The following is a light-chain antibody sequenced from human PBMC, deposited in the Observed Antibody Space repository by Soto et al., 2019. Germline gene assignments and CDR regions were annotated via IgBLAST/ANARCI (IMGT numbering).Light chain of an antibody. CDR1: SSNIGAGYD. CDR3: QSYDSSLCGSV. J-gene: IGLJ2*01. Sequence: QPVLTQPPSVSGAPGQRVIISCTGSSSNIGAGYDVHWYQQLPGTAPKLLIYGNKNRPSGVPDRISGSKSATSASLAITGLQAEDEGDYYCQSYDSSLCGSVFGGGTKLTVL. V-gene: IGLV1-40*01. CDR2: GNK.